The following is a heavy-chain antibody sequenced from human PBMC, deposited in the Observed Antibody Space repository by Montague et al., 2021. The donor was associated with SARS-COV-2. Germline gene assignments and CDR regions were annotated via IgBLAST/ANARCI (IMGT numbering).Heavy chain of an antibody. J-gene: IGHJ6*02. CDR2: IFRSGAT. CDR1: GDSISDYY. CDR3: ARTSRGSRYFYGVDV. V-gene: IGHV4-59*01. D-gene: IGHD3-10*01. Sequence: SETLSLTCTVSGDSISDYYWSWIRQPPGMGLEWIGYIFRSGATNYNPPLKSRVIILPDTSKSQFSLRLSSVTAADTAIYYCARTSRGSRYFYGVDVWGQGTTVTVSS.